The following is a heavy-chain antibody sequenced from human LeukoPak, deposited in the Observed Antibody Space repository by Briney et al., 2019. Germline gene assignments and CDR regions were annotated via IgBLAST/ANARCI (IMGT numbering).Heavy chain of an antibody. Sequence: GGSLRLSCAASGFTFSSYEMNWVRQAPGKGLEWVSYISSSGSTIYYADSVKGRFTISRDNSKNALYLQMNSLRAEDTAVYYCAKDERNYYDSSWYFDLWGRGTLVTVSS. D-gene: IGHD3-22*01. J-gene: IGHJ2*01. V-gene: IGHV3-48*03. CDR1: GFTFSSYE. CDR3: AKDERNYYDSSWYFDL. CDR2: ISSSGSTI.